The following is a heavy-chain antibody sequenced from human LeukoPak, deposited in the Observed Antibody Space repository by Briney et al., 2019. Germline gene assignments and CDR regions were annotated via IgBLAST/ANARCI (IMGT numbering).Heavy chain of an antibody. Sequence: GGSLRLSCAASGFTFSSYSMNWVRQAPGKGLEWVSYISSSSSTIYYADSVKGRFTISRDNAKNSLYLQMNSLRAEDTAVYYCARVTVSLHDAFDIWGQGTMVTVPS. V-gene: IGHV3-48*04. CDR3: ARVTVSLHDAFDI. CDR2: ISSSSSTI. CDR1: GFTFSSYS. J-gene: IGHJ3*02. D-gene: IGHD4-11*01.